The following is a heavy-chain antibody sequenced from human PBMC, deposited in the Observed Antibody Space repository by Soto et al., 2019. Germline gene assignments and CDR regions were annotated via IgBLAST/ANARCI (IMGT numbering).Heavy chain of an antibody. D-gene: IGHD4-17*01. V-gene: IGHV3-23*01. CDR2: TSGSGGST. CDR1: GFTFRIYA. Sequence: GGSLRLSCEGSGFTFRIYAMSWVCQAPGKGLEWVSATSGSGGSTYYAGSVKGRFTISRDNSKSTVYLQMNSLRAEDTAVYYCASGFSGDYNSYWGQGTLVTVSS. J-gene: IGHJ4*02. CDR3: ASGFSGDYNSY.